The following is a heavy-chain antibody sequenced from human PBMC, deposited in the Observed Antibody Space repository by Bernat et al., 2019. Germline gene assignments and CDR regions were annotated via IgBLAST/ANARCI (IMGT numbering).Heavy chain of an antibody. CDR3: AKGSGRGGNDY. J-gene: IGHJ4*02. V-gene: IGHV3-30*18. CDR1: GFSFSSYG. Sequence: QVQLVESGGGLVKPGGSLRLSCAPSGFSFSSYGMHWVRQAPGKGLEWVAVISYDGSNKYYADSVKGRFTISRDNSKNTLYLQMNSLRAEDTAVYYCAKGSGRGGNDYWGQGTLVTVSS. CDR2: ISYDGSNK. D-gene: IGHD3-10*01.